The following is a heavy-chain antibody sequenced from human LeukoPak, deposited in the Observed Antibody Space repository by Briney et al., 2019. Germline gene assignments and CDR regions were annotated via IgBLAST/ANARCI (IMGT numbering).Heavy chain of an antibody. CDR1: GYTFTGYY. J-gene: IGHJ4*02. CDR2: INPNSGGT. Sequence: GASVKVSCKASGYTFTGYYMHWVRQAPGQGPEWKGWINPNSGGTNHAQKFQGRVTMTRDTSISTAYMELSRLRSDDTAIYYCARELVATMQTLDYWGQGTLVTVSS. D-gene: IGHD5-24*01. V-gene: IGHV1-2*02. CDR3: ARELVATMQTLDY.